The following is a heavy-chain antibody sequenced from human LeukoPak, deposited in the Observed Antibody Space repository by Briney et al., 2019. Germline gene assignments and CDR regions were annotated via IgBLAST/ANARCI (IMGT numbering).Heavy chain of an antibody. CDR3: ARVDLEWLLVS. V-gene: IGHV3-7*01. Sequence: GGSLRLSCAASGFTFSSYWMTWVRQAPGKGLEWVANIKQDGSEKFYVDSVKGRFTISRDNAKNSLYPQMNSLRAEDTAVYYCARVDLEWLLVSWGQGTLVTVSS. CDR1: GFTFSSYW. J-gene: IGHJ5*02. CDR2: IKQDGSEK. D-gene: IGHD3-3*01.